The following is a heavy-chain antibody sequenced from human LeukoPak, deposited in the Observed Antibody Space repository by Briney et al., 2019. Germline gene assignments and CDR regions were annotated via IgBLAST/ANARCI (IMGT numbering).Heavy chain of an antibody. D-gene: IGHD4-23*01. V-gene: IGHV3-74*01. CDR1: GFTFSTYW. CDR2: ITPDGSTT. J-gene: IGHJ3*02. CDR3: VTLTSVVSEHAFDM. Sequence: GGSLRLSCAASGFTFSTYWVHWIRHAPGKGLMWVSRITPDGSTTSHADFVKGRFTISRDNAKNTVSLQMNSLSAEDTAVYYCVTLTSVVSEHAFDMWGQGTMVAVSS.